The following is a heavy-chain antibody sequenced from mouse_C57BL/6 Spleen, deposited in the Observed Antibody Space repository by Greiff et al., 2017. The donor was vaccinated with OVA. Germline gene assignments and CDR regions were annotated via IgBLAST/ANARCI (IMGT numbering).Heavy chain of an antibody. Sequence: EVQLQQSGPELVKPGASVKISCKASGYSFTGYYMTWVKQSPEKSLEWIGEINPSTGGTTYNQKFKAKATLTVDKSSSTAYMQLKSLTSEDSAVYYCAREGKADWGQGTLVTVSA. V-gene: IGHV1-42*01. CDR3: AREGKAD. J-gene: IGHJ3*01. CDR2: INPSTGGT. CDR1: GYSFTGYY.